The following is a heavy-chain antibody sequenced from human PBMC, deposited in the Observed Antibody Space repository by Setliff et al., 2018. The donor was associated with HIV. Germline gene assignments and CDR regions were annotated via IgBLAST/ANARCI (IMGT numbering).Heavy chain of an antibody. CDR1: GGSIRSNN. CDR3: AREFDWSGFFDY. D-gene: IGHD3-3*01. V-gene: IGHV4-59*01. Sequence: ETLSLTCTVSGGSIRSNNWSWLRQTPGKGLDWIGYIYYTGSTNYNPSLKSRVTISIDTSKNQFSLKLSSVTAADTAVYYCAREFDWSGFFDYWGQGTLVTVSS. CDR2: IYYTGST. J-gene: IGHJ4*02.